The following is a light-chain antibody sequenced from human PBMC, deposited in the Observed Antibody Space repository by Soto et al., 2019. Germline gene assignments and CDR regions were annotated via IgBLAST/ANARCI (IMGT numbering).Light chain of an antibody. CDR1: QSVLYSSDNKTY. V-gene: IGKV4-1*01. CDR2: WAY. Sequence: DIVMTQSPDSLAVSLVERATINCKSSQSVLYSSDNKTYLAWYQQKPVQPPQLLIYWAYTLESGVPERFSGRGCGKDVTHTLSSLHAEDVAVYDCQHYYSPPSCGQGIKLEIK. CDR3: QHYYSPPS. J-gene: IGKJ2*01.